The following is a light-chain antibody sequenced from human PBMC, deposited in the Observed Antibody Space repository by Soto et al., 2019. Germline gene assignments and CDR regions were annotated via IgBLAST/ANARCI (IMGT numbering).Light chain of an antibody. CDR2: GAS. V-gene: IGKV3-20*01. CDR3: QQYGSSQWT. CDR1: QSVNNY. J-gene: IGKJ1*01. Sequence: EIVLTQSPGTLSLSPGERATLSCRASQSVNNYLAWYQQRPGQAPRLLIYGASSRATGIPDRFSGSGSGTDFTLTISRLEPEDFAVYYCQQYGSSQWTFGQGTKVDI.